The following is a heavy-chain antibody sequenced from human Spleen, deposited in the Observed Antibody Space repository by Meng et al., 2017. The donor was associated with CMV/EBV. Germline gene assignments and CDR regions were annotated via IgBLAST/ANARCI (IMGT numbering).Heavy chain of an antibody. Sequence: GGSLRLSCAASGFTFSSYGMHWVRQAPGKGLEWVAVIWYDGSNKYYADSVKGRFTISRDNSKNTLYLQMNSVRAEDTAVYYCAKDQFGEIYSEGMDVWGQGTTVTVSS. V-gene: IGHV3-30*02. CDR2: IWYDGSNK. D-gene: IGHD3-10*01. CDR1: GFTFSSYG. CDR3: AKDQFGEIYSEGMDV. J-gene: IGHJ6*02.